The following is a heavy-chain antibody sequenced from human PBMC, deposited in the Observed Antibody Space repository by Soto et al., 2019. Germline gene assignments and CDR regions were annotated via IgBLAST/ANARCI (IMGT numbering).Heavy chain of an antibody. CDR1: GFTFSSYW. J-gene: IGHJ6*02. Sequence: EVQLVESGGGLVQPGGSLRLSCVDSGFTFSSYWMSWVRQAPVKGLEWVGNIKQDGSEENYVDSLKGRFTISRDNAKNSRYRQMNSRRAEDTAVYDCARIAATGRGWDVWGQGTTVVVSS. D-gene: IGHD6-13*01. CDR2: IKQDGSEE. CDR3: ARIAATGRGWDV. V-gene: IGHV3-7*01.